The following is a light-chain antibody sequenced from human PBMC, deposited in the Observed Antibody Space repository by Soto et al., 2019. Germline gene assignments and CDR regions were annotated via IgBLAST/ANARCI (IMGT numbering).Light chain of an antibody. V-gene: IGLV2-8*01. CDR2: EVS. J-gene: IGLJ3*02. Sequence: QSALTQPPSASGSPGQSVTISCTGTSSDVGGYNYVSWYQQHPAKAPKLMIYEVSKRHSGVPDRFSGAKSGNTASLTVSGLQAEDEADYYCNSYAGSNNWVFGGGTKLTV. CDR3: NSYAGSNNWV. CDR1: SSDVGGYNY.